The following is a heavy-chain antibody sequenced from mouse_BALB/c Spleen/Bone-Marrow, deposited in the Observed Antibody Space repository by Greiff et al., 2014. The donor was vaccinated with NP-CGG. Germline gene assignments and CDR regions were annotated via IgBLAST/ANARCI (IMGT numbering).Heavy chain of an antibody. V-gene: IGHV3-1*02. CDR3: ARFAGTPYTMDY. D-gene: IGHD4-1*01. CDR1: GYSITSDYS. Sequence: ESGPDLVEPSQSLSLTCTVTGYSITSDYSWHWIRQFPGNKLEWMGYIHYSGTTVYNPSLKSRISITRDTSSNQFFLQLNSVTTEDTATYYCARFAGTPYTMDYWGQGTSVTVSS. CDR2: IHYSGTT. J-gene: IGHJ4*01.